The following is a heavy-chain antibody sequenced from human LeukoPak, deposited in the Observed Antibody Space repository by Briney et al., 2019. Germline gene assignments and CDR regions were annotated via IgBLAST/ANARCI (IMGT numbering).Heavy chain of an antibody. CDR1: GDSLFTNGVA. V-gene: IGHV6-1*01. J-gene: IGHJ4*02. Sequence: SQTLSLTSDISGDSLFTNGVAWNWIRQSPSRGLEWLGRTYYRSKWSFEYGVSVKSRISINADTSKNQFSLQLSSVTPEDTAVYYCARGKYSSFDNWGQGTLVTVSS. CDR3: ARGKYSSFDN. CDR2: TYYRSKWSF. D-gene: IGHD6-13*01.